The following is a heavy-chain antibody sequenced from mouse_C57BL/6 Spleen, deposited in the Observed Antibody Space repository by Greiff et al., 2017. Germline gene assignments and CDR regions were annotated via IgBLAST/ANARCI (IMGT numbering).Heavy chain of an antibody. D-gene: IGHD2-1*01. J-gene: IGHJ4*01. V-gene: IGHV5-6*01. CDR2: ISSGGSYT. Sequence: EVNVVESGGDLVKPGGSLKLSCAASGFTFSSYGMSWVRQTPDKRLEWVATISSGGSYTYYPDSVKGRFTISRDNAKNTLYLQMSSLKSEDTAMYYCARHRGKGDAMDYWGQGTSVTVSS. CDR3: ARHRGKGDAMDY. CDR1: GFTFSSYG.